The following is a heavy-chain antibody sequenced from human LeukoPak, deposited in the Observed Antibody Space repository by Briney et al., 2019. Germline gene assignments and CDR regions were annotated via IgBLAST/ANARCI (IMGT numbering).Heavy chain of an antibody. V-gene: IGHV1-69*06. Sequence: SVKVSCKASGGTFSSYAISWVRQAPGQGLEWMGGIIPIFGTANHAQKFQGRVTITADKSTSTAYMELSSLRSEDTAVYYCARTTVTTYNWFDPWGQGTLVTVSS. D-gene: IGHD4-17*01. CDR3: ARTTVTTYNWFDP. CDR1: GGTFSSYA. CDR2: IIPIFGTA. J-gene: IGHJ5*02.